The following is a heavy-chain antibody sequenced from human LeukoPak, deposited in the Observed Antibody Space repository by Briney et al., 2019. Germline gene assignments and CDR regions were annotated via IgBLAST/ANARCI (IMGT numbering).Heavy chain of an antibody. Sequence: ASMKVSCKVSGYTLTELSMHWVRQAPGKGLEWMGGFDPEDGETIYAQKFQGRVTMTEDTSTDTAYMELSSLRSEDTAVYYCATAGVATTYDAFDIRGQGTMVTVSS. V-gene: IGHV1-24*01. CDR1: GYTLTELS. CDR2: FDPEDGET. J-gene: IGHJ3*02. CDR3: ATAGVATTYDAFDI. D-gene: IGHD5-12*01.